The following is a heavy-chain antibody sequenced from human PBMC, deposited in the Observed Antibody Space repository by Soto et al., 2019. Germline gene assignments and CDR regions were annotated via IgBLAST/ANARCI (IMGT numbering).Heavy chain of an antibody. CDR3: ARDHRGSTWFVGVHYFFGMDV. J-gene: IGHJ6*02. CDR2: ISSSGDAI. Sequence: EVQLVESGGDLVQPGGSLRLSCAASGFIFSDYIMTWVGQAPGRGLEFVSHISSSGDAIFYAESVKGRFTVSRDNAKNSLYLQMNSLRDDDTAVYFCARDHRGSTWFVGVHYFFGMDVWGQGTAVTVSS. D-gene: IGHD6-13*01. CDR1: GFIFSDYI. V-gene: IGHV3-48*02.